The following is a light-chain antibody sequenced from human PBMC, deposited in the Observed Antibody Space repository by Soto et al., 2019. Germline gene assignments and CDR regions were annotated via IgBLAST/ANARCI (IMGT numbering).Light chain of an antibody. CDR3: QQYDSSPRT. CDR2: GVS. V-gene: IGKV3-20*01. J-gene: IGKJ1*01. CDR1: QTVTSGY. Sequence: EIVLTQSPDTLSLSPGERATLSCRASQTVTSGYLAWYQQKPGQAPRLLIYGVSSRATGIPDRFSGSGSGTDFTLTINRLEPEDFAVYYCQQYDSSPRTFGQGTKVDIK.